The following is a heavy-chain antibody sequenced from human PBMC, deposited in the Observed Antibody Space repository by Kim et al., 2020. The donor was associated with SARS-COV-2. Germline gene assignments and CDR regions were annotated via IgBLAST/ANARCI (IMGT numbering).Heavy chain of an antibody. J-gene: IGHJ4*02. V-gene: IGHV4-34*01. D-gene: IGHD2-2*02. CDR1: GGSFSGYY. CDR3: ASLYRPLLYPFYYFDY. CDR2: INHSGST. Sequence: SETLSLTCAVYGGSFSGYYWGWIRQPPGKGLEWIGEINHSGSTNYNPSLKSRVTISVDTSKNQFSPKLSSVTAADTAVYYCASLYRPLLYPFYYFDYWGQGTLVTVSS.